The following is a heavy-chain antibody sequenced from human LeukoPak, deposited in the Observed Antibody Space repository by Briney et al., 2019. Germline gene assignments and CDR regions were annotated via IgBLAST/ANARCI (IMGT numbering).Heavy chain of an antibody. D-gene: IGHD3-22*01. CDR1: GFTFSSYA. CDR3: ARDQAGYRYYDSSGPIDY. V-gene: IGHV3-30-3*01. Sequence: GRSLRLSCAASGFTFSSYAMHWVRQAPGKGLEWVAVISYDGSNKYYADSVKGRFTISRDNSKNTLYLQMNSLRAEDTAVYYCARDQAGYRYYDSSGPIDYWGQGTLVTVSS. CDR2: ISYDGSNK. J-gene: IGHJ4*02.